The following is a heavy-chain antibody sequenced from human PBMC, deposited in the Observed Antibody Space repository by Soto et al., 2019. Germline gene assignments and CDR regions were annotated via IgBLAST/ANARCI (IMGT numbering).Heavy chain of an antibody. V-gene: IGHV4-59*01. CDR1: AGSISNYH. CDR2: IFYTGKT. J-gene: IGHJ5*02. Sequence: PSETLSLTCSVSAGSISNYHWSWIRQPAGKGLEWIGYIFYTGKTNYNPSLKSRVTMSLDTSKNQFSLRLASVTAADTAVYYCARVLELAGGFDPWGQGTLVTVSS. D-gene: IGHD2-15*01. CDR3: ARVLELAGGFDP.